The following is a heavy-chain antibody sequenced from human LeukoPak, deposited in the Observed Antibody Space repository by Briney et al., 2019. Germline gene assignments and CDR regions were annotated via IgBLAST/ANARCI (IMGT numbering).Heavy chain of an antibody. CDR2: IYHSGST. CDR3: ARDATRAYYFDY. V-gene: IGHV4-38-2*02. D-gene: IGHD1-26*01. CDR1: GYSISSGYY. J-gene: IGHJ4*02. Sequence: SETLSLTCTVSGYSISSGYYWGWIRQPPGKGLEWIGSIYHSGSTYYNPSLKSRVTISVDTSKNQFSLKLSSVTAADTAVYYCARDATRAYYFDYWGRGTLVTVSS.